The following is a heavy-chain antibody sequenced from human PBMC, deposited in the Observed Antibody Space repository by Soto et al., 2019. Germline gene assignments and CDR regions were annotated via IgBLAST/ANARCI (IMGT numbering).Heavy chain of an antibody. Sequence: QERLVQSGAEVRKPGSSVKVSCKVTGGTSTRYAINWVRQAPGQGLEWMGDIVPMFGTSKYAQKFQGRVTITADTSTNIAYMELRSLRSEDTAVYYCNRGSEYDFWSGYLWGKGTLVSVSS. V-gene: IGHV1-69*06. CDR1: GGTSTRYA. J-gene: IGHJ4*02. D-gene: IGHD3-3*01. CDR3: NRGSEYDFWSGYL. CDR2: IVPMFGTS.